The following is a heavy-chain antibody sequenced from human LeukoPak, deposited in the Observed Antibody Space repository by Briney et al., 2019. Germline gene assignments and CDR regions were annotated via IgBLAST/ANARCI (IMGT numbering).Heavy chain of an antibody. D-gene: IGHD6-13*01. J-gene: IGHJ6*03. Sequence: PGGSLRLSCAASGFTFSDYYMSWVRQAPGKGLEWVSAISGSGGSTYYADSVKGRFTISRDNSKNTLYLQMNSLRAEDTAVYYCAKDGHSSWNYYYYMDVWGKGTTVTVSS. CDR1: GFTFSDYY. CDR3: AKDGHSSWNYYYYMDV. V-gene: IGHV3-23*01. CDR2: ISGSGGST.